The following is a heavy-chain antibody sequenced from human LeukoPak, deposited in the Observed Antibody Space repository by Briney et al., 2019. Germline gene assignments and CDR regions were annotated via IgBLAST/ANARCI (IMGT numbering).Heavy chain of an antibody. V-gene: IGHV3-48*03. CDR1: GFTFSSYE. CDR2: VSSSGSTI. J-gene: IGHJ6*04. CDR3: AELAITMIGGV. D-gene: IGHD3-10*02. Sequence: GGSLRLSCAASGFTFSSYEMNWVRQAPGKGLEWVSYVSSSGSTIYYADSVKGRFTISRDNAKNSLYLQMNSLRAEDTAVYYCAELAITMIGGVWGKGTTVTISS.